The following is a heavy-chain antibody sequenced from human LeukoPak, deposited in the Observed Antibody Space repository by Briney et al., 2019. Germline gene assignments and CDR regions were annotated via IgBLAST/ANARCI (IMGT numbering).Heavy chain of an antibody. D-gene: IGHD3-3*01. CDR2: INPKNRET. V-gene: IGHV1-69-2*01. J-gene: IGHJ4*02. Sequence: GASVKVSCKASGYTFANYYMHWTQQAPGKGLEWMGRINPKNRETKYAENFQGRVTITADTSIDTAYMELTNLRSEDTAVYYCATLYYDGGSYTNWGQGTQVTVSS. CDR3: ATLYYDGGSYTN. CDR1: GYTFANYY.